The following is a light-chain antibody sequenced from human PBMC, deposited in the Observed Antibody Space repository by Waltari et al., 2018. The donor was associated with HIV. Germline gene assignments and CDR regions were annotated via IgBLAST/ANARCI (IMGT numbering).Light chain of an antibody. CDR3: GTWDSSLSAYV. CDR1: SSNIGNNY. V-gene: IGLV1-51*01. CDR2: DNN. J-gene: IGLJ1*01. Sequence: QSVLTQPPSVSAAPGQKVTISCSGSSSNIGNNYVSCYQQLPGTAPKLLIYDNNKRPAGIPDRFSGSQSGTSATLGITGLQTGDEADYYCGTWDSSLSAYVFGTGTKVTVL.